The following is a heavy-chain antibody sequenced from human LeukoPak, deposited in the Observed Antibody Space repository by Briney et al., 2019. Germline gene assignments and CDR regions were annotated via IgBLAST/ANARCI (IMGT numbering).Heavy chain of an antibody. CDR1: GFTFSSYS. CDR2: ISSSSSYI. CDR3: ASGLGGALSDAFDI. Sequence: AGGSLRLSCAASGFTFSSYSMNWVRQAPGKGLESVSSISSSSSYIYYADSVKGRFTISRDNAKNSLYLQMNSLRAEDTAVYYCASGLGGALSDAFDIWGQGTMVTVSS. J-gene: IGHJ3*02. D-gene: IGHD3/OR15-3a*01. V-gene: IGHV3-21*01.